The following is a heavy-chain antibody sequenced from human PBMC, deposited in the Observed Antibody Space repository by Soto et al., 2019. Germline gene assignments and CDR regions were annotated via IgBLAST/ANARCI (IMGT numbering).Heavy chain of an antibody. CDR3: ARADTAMAPFDY. CDR1: GFTFSSYG. J-gene: IGHJ4*02. V-gene: IGHV3-33*01. D-gene: IGHD5-18*01. CDR2: IWYDGSNK. Sequence: LSCAASGFTFSSYGMHWVRQAPGKGLEWVAVIWYDGSNKYYADSVKGRFTISRDNSKNTLHLQMNSLRAEDTAVYYCARADTAMAPFDYWGQGTLVTGS.